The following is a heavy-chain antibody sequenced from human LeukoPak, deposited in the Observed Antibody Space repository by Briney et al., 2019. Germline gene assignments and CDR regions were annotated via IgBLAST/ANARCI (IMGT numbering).Heavy chain of an antibody. CDR1: GYTFTRYY. J-gene: IGHJ4*02. Sequence: ASVKVSCKASGYTFTRYYMHWVRQAPGQGLEWMGWINPNSGDTNYAQKFQGRVTMTTDTSTSTAYMELRSLRSDDTAVYYCVREVYGSFDYWGQGTLVTVSS. V-gene: IGHV1-2*02. CDR2: INPNSGDT. D-gene: IGHD2/OR15-2a*01. CDR3: VREVYGSFDY.